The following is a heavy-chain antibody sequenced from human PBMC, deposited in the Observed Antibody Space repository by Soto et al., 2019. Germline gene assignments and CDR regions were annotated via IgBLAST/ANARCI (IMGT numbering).Heavy chain of an antibody. V-gene: IGHV3-23*01. CDR3: AKDQSSGWFFDY. J-gene: IGHJ4*02. Sequence: PGGSLRLSCAASGFTFSNFAMSWVRHAPGKGLEWVSGITGSGITTYYADSVKGRFTISRDNSKNTLYLQMNSLRAEDTAIYYCAKDQSSGWFFDYWGQGTLVTVSS. D-gene: IGHD6-19*01. CDR1: GFTFSNFA. CDR2: ITGSGITT.